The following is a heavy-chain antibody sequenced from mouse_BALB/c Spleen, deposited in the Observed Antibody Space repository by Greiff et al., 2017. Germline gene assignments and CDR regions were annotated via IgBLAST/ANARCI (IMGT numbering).Heavy chain of an antibody. Sequence: VNVVESGPGLVAPSQSLSITCTVSGFSLTSYGVHWVRQPPGKGLEWLGVIWAGGSTNYNSALMSRLSISKDNSKSQVFLKMNSLQTDDTAMYYCARYRYDGAWFAYWGQGTLVTVSA. V-gene: IGHV2-9*02. CDR3: ARYRYDGAWFAY. CDR1: GFSLTSYG. D-gene: IGHD2-14*01. CDR2: IWAGGST. J-gene: IGHJ3*01.